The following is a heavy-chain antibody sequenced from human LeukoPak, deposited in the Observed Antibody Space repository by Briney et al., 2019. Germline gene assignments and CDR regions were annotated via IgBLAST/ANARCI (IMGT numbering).Heavy chain of an antibody. Sequence: SETLSLTCTVSGGSISSGDYYWGWIRQPPGKGLEWIGSIYYTGSTYYNPSLKSRVTISIDTSKNQFSLKLSSVTAADTAVYYCARARRVAAATVNWFDPWGQGTLVTVSS. CDR2: IYYTGST. D-gene: IGHD2-15*01. J-gene: IGHJ5*02. CDR3: ARARRVAAATVNWFDP. CDR1: GGSISSGDYY. V-gene: IGHV4-39*07.